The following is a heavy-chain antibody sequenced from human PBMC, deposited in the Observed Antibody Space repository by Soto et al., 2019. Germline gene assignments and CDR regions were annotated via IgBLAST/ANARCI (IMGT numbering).Heavy chain of an antibody. CDR1: GDSVSSNSAA. CDR2: TYYRSKWYN. D-gene: IGHD3-3*01. CDR3: AREEWDYYDFWSGYKNDAFDI. V-gene: IGHV6-1*01. Sequence: QSQTLSLPCAISGDSVSSNSAAWNWIRQSPSRGLEWLGRTYYRSKWYNDYAESVKSRITINPDTSKNQFSLQLNSVTPEDTAVYYCAREEWDYYDFWSGYKNDAFDIWGQGTMVTVSS. J-gene: IGHJ3*02.